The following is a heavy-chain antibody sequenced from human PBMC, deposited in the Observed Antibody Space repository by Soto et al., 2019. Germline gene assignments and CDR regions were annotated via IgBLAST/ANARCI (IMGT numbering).Heavy chain of an antibody. V-gene: IGHV1-2*02. J-gene: IGHJ5*02. D-gene: IGHD1-26*01. CDR3: ARVGQAENWFDP. CDR2: INPNSGFT. CDR1: GYTFTGYF. Sequence: ASVKVSCKASGYTFTGYFIYWVRQAPGQGLEWMGWINPNSGFTNYAQRFQGRATMTSDTSISTAYMELRRLRSDDTAVYYCARVGQAENWFDPWGQGTLVTVSS.